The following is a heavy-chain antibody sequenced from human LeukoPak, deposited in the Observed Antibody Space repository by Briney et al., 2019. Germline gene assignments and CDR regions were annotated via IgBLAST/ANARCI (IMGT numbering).Heavy chain of an antibody. CDR1: AFTFDDYG. CDR3: ARASNYYDSSGYYGY. CDR2: INWNGGST. D-gene: IGHD3-22*01. V-gene: IGHV3-20*04. Sequence: RAGGSLRLSCAASAFTFDDYGMSWVRQAPGKGLEWVSGINWNGGSTGYADSVKGRFTISRDNAKNSLYLQMNSLRAEDTALYYCARASNYYDSSGYYGYWGQGTLVTVSS. J-gene: IGHJ4*02.